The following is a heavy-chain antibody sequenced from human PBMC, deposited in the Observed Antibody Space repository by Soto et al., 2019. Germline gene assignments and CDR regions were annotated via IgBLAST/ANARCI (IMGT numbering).Heavy chain of an antibody. D-gene: IGHD6-19*01. CDR2: ISAYNGDT. Sequence: QVQLGQSGAEVKKPGASVKVSCKTSGYTFMRRGINWVREAPGQGLEWMGWISAYNGDTSYAQKFQGRVIMTTDTSTSTAYMELRSLTSEDTAVYYWASGKWLGDYFAYWGPGNVVTVSS. J-gene: IGHJ4*02. CDR1: GYTFMRRG. V-gene: IGHV1-18*01. CDR3: ASGKWLGDYFAY.